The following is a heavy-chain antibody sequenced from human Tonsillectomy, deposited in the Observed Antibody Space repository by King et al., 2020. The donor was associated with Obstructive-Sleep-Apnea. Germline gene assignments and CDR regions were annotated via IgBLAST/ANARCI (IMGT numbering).Heavy chain of an antibody. J-gene: IGHJ4*02. V-gene: IGHV4-39*07. Sequence: QLQESGPGLVKPSETLSLTCTVSGGSLNSSSYYWGWIRQPPGKGLEWIGNVYSIGTTYYNPSLESRVTISIDTSKNQFSLRLSPVTAADTAVYYCARDDVYGSGVDYWGQGTLVTVSS. CDR1: GGSLNSSSYY. CDR3: ARDDVYGSGVDY. D-gene: IGHD3-10*01. CDR2: VYSIGTT.